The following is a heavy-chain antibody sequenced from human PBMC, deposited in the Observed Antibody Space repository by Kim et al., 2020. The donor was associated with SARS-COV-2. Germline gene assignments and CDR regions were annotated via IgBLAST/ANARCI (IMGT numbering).Heavy chain of an antibody. Sequence: SVKGRFTITRDDSKNTEYLQMNSLKTEDTAVYYCTSILHAHSGWSHGMDVWGQGTTVTVSS. J-gene: IGHJ6*02. CDR3: TSILHAHSGWSHGMDV. V-gene: IGHV3-73*01. D-gene: IGHD2-15*01.